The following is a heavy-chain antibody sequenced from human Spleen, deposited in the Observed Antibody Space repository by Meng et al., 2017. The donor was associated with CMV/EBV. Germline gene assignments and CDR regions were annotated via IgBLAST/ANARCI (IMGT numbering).Heavy chain of an antibody. V-gene: IGHV4-34*01. J-gene: IGHJ4*02. CDR3: ARDPVTTYYFDY. D-gene: IGHD5-18*01. CDR1: GGPFSGYY. CDR2: INHSGST. Sequence: QVHLRQWVAGLLKPSETLSLTCAVYGGPFSGYYWSWIRQPPGKGLEWIGEINHSGSTNYNPSLKSRVTISVDTSKNQFSLKLSSVTAADTAVYYCARDPVTTYYFDYWGQGTLVTVFS.